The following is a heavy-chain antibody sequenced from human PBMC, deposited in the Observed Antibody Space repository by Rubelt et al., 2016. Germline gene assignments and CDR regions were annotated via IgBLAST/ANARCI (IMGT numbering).Heavy chain of an antibody. V-gene: IGHV1-18*01. J-gene: IGHJ4*02. D-gene: IGHD6-6*01. CDR2: ISAYNGNT. Sequence: QVQLVQSGAEVKKPGSSVKVSCKASGYTFTSYGISWVRQAPGQGLEWMGWISAYNGNTNYAQKLQSRVTMTTDTSTRTAEMERRSLGSDGTAVYYCARGGALAARKIYYFDYWGQGTLVTVSS. CDR3: ARGGALAARKIYYFDY. CDR1: GYTFTSYG.